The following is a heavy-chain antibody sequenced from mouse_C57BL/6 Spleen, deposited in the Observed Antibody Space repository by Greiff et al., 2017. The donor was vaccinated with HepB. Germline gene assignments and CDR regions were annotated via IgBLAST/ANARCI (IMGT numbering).Heavy chain of an antibody. J-gene: IGHJ4*01. D-gene: IGHD2-10*01. Sequence: QVQLQQSGPELVKPGASVKISCKASGYAFSSSWMNWVKQRPGKGLEWIGRIYPGDGDTNYNGKFKGKATLTADKSSSTAYMQLSSLTSEASAVYFCARERTYYGNLYYAMDYWGQGTSVTVSS. CDR1: GYAFSSSW. V-gene: IGHV1-82*01. CDR2: IYPGDGDT. CDR3: ARERTYYGNLYYAMDY.